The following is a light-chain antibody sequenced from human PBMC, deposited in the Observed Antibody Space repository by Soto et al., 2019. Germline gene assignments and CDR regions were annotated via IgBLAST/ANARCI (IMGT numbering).Light chain of an antibody. CDR1: QSISTE. J-gene: IGKJ2*01. Sequence: EIVMTQSPATLSVSPWERATLSCRASQSISTELAWYQQKPGQPPRLLIYSASTRATGVPASFTGSGSGSEFTLTICGLQSEDFAVYYCHQGHNWPLTFGQGTRLEI. CDR2: SAS. CDR3: HQGHNWPLT. V-gene: IGKV3-15*01.